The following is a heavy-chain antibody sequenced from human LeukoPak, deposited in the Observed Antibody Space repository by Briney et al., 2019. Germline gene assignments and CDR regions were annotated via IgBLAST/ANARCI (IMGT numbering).Heavy chain of an antibody. CDR2: TYYRSKWKN. V-gene: IGHV6-1*01. J-gene: IGHJ4*02. CDR3: ARDWYCSSAGCLFDH. D-gene: IGHD2-2*01. Sequence: SQTLSLTCAISGDXVSSDSAAWNWIRQSPSRGLEWLGRTYYRSKWKNDYAVSVKGRVTINPDTSKNQFSLHLNSVTPEDTAVYYCARDWYCSSAGCLFDHWGQGTLVTVSS. CDR1: GDXVSSDSAA.